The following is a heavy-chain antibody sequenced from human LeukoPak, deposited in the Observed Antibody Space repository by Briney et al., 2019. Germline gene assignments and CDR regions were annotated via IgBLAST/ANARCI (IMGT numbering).Heavy chain of an antibody. Sequence: GGSLRLACAPSGFTFRSYWMSWVRQAPGKGLEWVANINQDGSETYYVESVNGRFIISRDNAKNSLSLEMNSLRDEDTAVYYCTGWHNWGQGTLVIVSS. V-gene: IGHV3-7*01. CDR2: INQDGSET. CDR3: TGWHN. CDR1: GFTFRSYW. J-gene: IGHJ4*02.